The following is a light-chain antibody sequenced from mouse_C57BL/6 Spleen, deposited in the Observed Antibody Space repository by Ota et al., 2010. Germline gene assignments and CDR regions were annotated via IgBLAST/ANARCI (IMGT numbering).Light chain of an antibody. Sequence: DIVMTQSPSSLSVSAGEKVTMSCKSSQSLLNSGNQKNYLAWYQQKPGQPPKLLIYGASTRESGVPDRFTGSGSGTDFTLTISSVQAEDLAVYYCQNDHSYPLTFGXGTKLEL. CDR2: GAS. V-gene: IGKV8-28*01. CDR3: QNDHSYPLT. J-gene: IGKJ5*01. CDR1: QSLLNSGNQKNY.